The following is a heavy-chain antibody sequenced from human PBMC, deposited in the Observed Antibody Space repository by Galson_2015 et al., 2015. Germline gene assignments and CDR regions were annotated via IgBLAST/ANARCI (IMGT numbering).Heavy chain of an antibody. CDR1: GFTFSNAW. Sequence: SLRLSCAASGFTFSNAWMSWVRQAPGKGLEWVGRIKSKTDGGTTDYAAPVKGRFTISRDDSKNTLYLQMNSLKTEDTAVYYCTTGWGPYVGATTAGFNWFDPWGQGTLVTVSS. CDR3: TTGWGPYVGATTAGFNWFDP. D-gene: IGHD1-26*01. J-gene: IGHJ5*02. CDR2: IKSKTDGGTT. V-gene: IGHV3-15*01.